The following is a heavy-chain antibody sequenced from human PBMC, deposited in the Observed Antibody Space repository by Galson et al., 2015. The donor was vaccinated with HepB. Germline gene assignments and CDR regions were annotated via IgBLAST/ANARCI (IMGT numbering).Heavy chain of an antibody. J-gene: IGHJ4*02. CDR3: ARSITMVRINTPDY. V-gene: IGHV3-30*17. D-gene: IGHD3-10*01. Sequence: SLRLSCAASGFTFSSYAVHWVRQAPGKGLEWVAVIAHDGKTEYYADSVRSRFTISRDDSNNTLYLQLNSPRLEDTAVYYCARSITMVRINTPDYWGRGTLVIVSS. CDR2: IAHDGKTE. CDR1: GFTFSSYA.